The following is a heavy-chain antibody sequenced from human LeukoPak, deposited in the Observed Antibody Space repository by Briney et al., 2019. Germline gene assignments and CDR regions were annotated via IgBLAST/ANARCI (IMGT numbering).Heavy chain of an antibody. D-gene: IGHD3-22*01. J-gene: IGHJ4*02. CDR3: ARGVGDDSSGYFPDY. CDR1: GGSISSGYYY. V-gene: IGHV4-30-4*01. CDR2: IYYSGST. Sequence: SETLSLTCTVSGGSISSGYYYWSWIRQPPGKGLEWIGYIYYSGSTYYNPSLESRVTISVDTSKNQFSLKLSSVTAADTAVYYCARGVGDDSSGYFPDYWGQGTLVTVSS.